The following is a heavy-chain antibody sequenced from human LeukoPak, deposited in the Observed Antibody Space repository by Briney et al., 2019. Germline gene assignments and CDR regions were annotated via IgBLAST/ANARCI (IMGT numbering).Heavy chain of an antibody. D-gene: IGHD3-16*01. J-gene: IGHJ5*02. Sequence: SVKVSCKASGGTFRSKDITWVRQAPGQGLEWVGGMTPRFGTGNTAQKFQGRVAVTADESTSTVYMELTSLGSDDTALYYCARVRSIMGGGYNFFDPWGQGTQVIVSS. CDR1: GGTFRSKD. CDR2: MTPRFGTG. CDR3: ARVRSIMGGGYNFFDP. V-gene: IGHV1-69*01.